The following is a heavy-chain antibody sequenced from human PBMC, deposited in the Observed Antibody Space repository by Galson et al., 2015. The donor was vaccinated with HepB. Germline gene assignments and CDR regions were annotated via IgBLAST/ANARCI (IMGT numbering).Heavy chain of an antibody. V-gene: IGHV3-15*01. D-gene: IGHD3-10*01. CDR1: GFTFSNAW. Sequence: SLRLSCAASGFTFSNAWMTRVRQAPGKGLEWVGRIKSKTDGGTTDYAAPVKGRFTISRDDSKNTLYLQMNSLKTEDTAVYYCTTDQDTMVRGVSGGYYYYGMDVWGQGTTVTVSS. CDR3: TTDQDTMVRGVSGGYYYYGMDV. CDR2: IKSKTDGGTT. J-gene: IGHJ6*02.